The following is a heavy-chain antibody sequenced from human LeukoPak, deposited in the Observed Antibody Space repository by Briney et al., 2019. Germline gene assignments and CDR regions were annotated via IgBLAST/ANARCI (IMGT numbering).Heavy chain of an antibody. V-gene: IGHV3-21*01. CDR3: ARASSVVTLGY. J-gene: IGHJ4*02. D-gene: IGHD4-23*01. Sequence: GGFLRLSCAASGFTFSSYSMNWVRQAPGKGLEWVSSISSSSSYIYYADSVKGRFTISRDNAKNSLYLQMNSLRAEDTAVYYCARASSVVTLGYWGQGTLVTVSS. CDR1: GFTFSSYS. CDR2: ISSSSSYI.